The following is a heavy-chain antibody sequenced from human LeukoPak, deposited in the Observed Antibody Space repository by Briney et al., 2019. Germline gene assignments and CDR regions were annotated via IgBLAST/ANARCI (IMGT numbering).Heavy chain of an antibody. V-gene: IGHV3-53*01. CDR3: ARMDKVMAPFDY. CDR2: IYSGGST. CDR1: GLTVSSNY. J-gene: IGHJ4*02. D-gene: IGHD5-18*01. Sequence: GGSLRLSCAASGLTVSSNYMNWVRQAPGKGLEWVPVIYSGGSTYYADSVKGRFTTSRDNSKNTVYLQMKNLRAEDTAVYYCARMDKVMAPFDYWGQGTLVTVSS.